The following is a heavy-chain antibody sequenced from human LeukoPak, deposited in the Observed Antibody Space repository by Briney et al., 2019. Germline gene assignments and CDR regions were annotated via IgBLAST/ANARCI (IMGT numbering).Heavy chain of an antibody. CDR3: ARDSSAYYYDSSGYYLGIKSYYFDY. D-gene: IGHD3-22*01. V-gene: IGHV1-18*01. J-gene: IGHJ4*02. CDR1: GYTFTSYG. CDR2: ISAYNGNT. Sequence: ASVTVSCKASGYTFTSYGISWVRQAPGQGLEWMGWISAYNGNTNYAQKLQGRVTMTTDTSTSTAYMELRSLRSDDTAVYYCARDSSAYYYDSSGYYLGIKSYYFDYWGQGTLVTVSS.